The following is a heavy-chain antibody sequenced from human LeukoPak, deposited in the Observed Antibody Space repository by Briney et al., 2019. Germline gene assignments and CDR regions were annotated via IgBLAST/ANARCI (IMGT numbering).Heavy chain of an antibody. V-gene: IGHV1-46*01. CDR2: INPSGGST. J-gene: IGHJ6*03. Sequence: ASVKVSCKASGYTFTIHWVRQAPGQGLEWMGIINPSGGSTSYAQKFQGRVTMTRDTSTSTVYMELSSLRSEDTAVYYCARSSGRSPDREYMDVWGKGTTVTVSS. D-gene: IGHD1-14*01. CDR1: GYTFT. CDR3: ARSSGRSPDREYMDV.